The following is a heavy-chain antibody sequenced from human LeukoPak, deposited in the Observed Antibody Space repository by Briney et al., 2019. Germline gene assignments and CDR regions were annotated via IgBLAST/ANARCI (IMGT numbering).Heavy chain of an antibody. Sequence: GGSLRLSCAASVFTFSSYAMHWVRQAPGKGLEWVAVISYDGSNKYYADSVKGRFTISRDNSKNTLYLQMNSLRAEDTAVYYCARDRWCGGDCYSWRYFDLWGRGTLVTVSS. CDR1: VFTFSSYA. CDR3: ARDRWCGGDCYSWRYFDL. V-gene: IGHV3-30-3*01. J-gene: IGHJ2*01. D-gene: IGHD2-21*02. CDR2: ISYDGSNK.